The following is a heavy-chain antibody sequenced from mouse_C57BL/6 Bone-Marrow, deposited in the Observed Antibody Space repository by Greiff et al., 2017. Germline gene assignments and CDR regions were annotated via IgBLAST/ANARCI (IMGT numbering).Heavy chain of an antibody. J-gene: IGHJ3*01. CDR2: IHPNNGGT. CDR3: ARWGFAY. CDR1: GYTFTDYY. V-gene: IGHV1-26*01. Sequence: VQLQQSGPELVKPGASVKISCKASGYTFTDYYMNWVKQSHGQSLEWIGVIHPNNGGTSYNQKFKGKATLTVDKSSSTAYVELRSLTSEDSAVYYCARWGFAYWGQGTLVTVSA.